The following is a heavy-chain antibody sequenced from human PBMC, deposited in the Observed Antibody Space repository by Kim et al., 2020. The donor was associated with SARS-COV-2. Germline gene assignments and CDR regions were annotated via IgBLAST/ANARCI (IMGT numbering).Heavy chain of an antibody. CDR2: FDPEDGET. D-gene: IGHD3-16*02. CDR3: ATVLIWGSYRYTGGDAFDI. Sequence: ASVKVSCKVSGYTLTELSMHWVRQAPGKGLEWMGGFDPEDGETIYAQKFQGRVTMTEDTSTDTAYMELSSLRSEDTAVYYCATVLIWGSYRYTGGDAFDIWGQGTMVTVSS. CDR1: GYTLTELS. V-gene: IGHV1-24*01. J-gene: IGHJ3*02.